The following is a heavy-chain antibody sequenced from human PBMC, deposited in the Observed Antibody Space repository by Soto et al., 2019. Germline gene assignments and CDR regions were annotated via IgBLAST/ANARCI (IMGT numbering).Heavy chain of an antibody. CDR1: GFTFSSYG. D-gene: IGHD5-18*01. CDR2: ISYDGSNK. J-gene: IGHJ4*02. Sequence: GGSLRLSCAXSGFTFSSYGMHWVRQAPGKGLEWVAVISYDGSNKYYADSVKGRFTISRDNSKNTLYLQMNSLRAEDTAVYYCAKEPKEYSYGPSYFDYWGQGTLVTVSS. V-gene: IGHV3-30*18. CDR3: AKEPKEYSYGPSYFDY.